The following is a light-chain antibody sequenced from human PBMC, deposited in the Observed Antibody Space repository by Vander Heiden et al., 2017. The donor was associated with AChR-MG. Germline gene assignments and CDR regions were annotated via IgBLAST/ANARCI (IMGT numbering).Light chain of an antibody. CDR2: DIS. V-gene: IGKV3-15*01. J-gene: IGKJ4*01. CDR3: QRYCYWPPL. Sequence: EVVMTQSPATLSVSPGEKATLSCRASQNVRSNLAWYQQKPGQAPRLLIYDISTRDAGTPARFSGSGSGTDFTLTINSVQSEDFAVYYCQRYCYWPPLFGGGTKVEVK. CDR1: QNVRSN.